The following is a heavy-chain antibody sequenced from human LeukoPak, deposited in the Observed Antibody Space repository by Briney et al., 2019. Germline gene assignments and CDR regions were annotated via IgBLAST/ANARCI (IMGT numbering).Heavy chain of an antibody. J-gene: IGHJ4*02. Sequence: SETLSLTCTVSGGSISSSSYYWGWIRQPPGKGLEWIGSIYYSGSTYYNPSLKSRVTISVDTSKNQFSLKLSSVTAADTAVYYCASRSGWYFYYFDYWGQGTLVTVSS. D-gene: IGHD6-19*01. CDR1: GGSISSSSYY. CDR2: IYYSGST. CDR3: ASRSGWYFYYFDY. V-gene: IGHV4-39*07.